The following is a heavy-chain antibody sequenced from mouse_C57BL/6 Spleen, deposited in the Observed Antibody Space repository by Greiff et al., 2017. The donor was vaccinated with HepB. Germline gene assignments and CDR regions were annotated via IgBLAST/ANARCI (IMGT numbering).Heavy chain of an antibody. CDR3: ARGGFYDGYYNYAMDY. CDR1: GYSITSGYY. CDR2: ISYDGSN. V-gene: IGHV3-6*01. J-gene: IGHJ4*01. D-gene: IGHD2-3*01. Sequence: EVKLMESGPGLVKPSQSLSLTCSVTGYSITSGYYWNWIRQFPGNKLEWMGYISYDGSNNYNPSLKNRISITRDTSKNQFFLKLNSVTTEDTATYYCARGGFYDGYYNYAMDYWGQGTSVTVSS.